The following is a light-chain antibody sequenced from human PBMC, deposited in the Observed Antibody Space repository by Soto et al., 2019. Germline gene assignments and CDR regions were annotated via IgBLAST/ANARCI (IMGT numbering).Light chain of an antibody. Sequence: QSVLTQPASVTGSPGQSITISCTGTSNDVGGYDYVSWYQQYPGKAPKLVISEASNRPSGVSHRFSGSRSGNTASLTISGLPADDEADYYCCSYTGDSTPVFGGGTKLTVL. CDR1: SNDVGGYDY. CDR2: EAS. V-gene: IGLV2-14*01. CDR3: CSYTGDSTPV. J-gene: IGLJ2*01.